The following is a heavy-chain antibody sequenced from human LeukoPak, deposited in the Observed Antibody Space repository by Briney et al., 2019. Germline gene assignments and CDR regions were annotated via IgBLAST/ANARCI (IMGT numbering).Heavy chain of an antibody. D-gene: IGHD2/OR15-2a*01. CDR2: IYYSGST. J-gene: IGHJ5*02. CDR3: ARDRPDSGNTGFDP. V-gene: IGHV4-59*01. Sequence: SQTLSLTCTVSGGSISSYYWSWIRQPPGKGLEWIGYIYYSGSTNYNPSLKSRVTISVDTSKNQFSLKLSSVTAADTAVYYCARDRPDSGNTGFDPWGQGTLVTVSS. CDR1: GGSISSYY.